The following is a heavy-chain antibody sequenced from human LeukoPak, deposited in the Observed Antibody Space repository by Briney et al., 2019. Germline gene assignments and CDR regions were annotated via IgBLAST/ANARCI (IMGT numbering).Heavy chain of an antibody. J-gene: IGHJ6*03. CDR2: IYTSGSI. D-gene: IGHD5-12*01. CDR1: GGSISSYY. V-gene: IGHV4-4*07. CDR3: ARDRSGYDDYYYYMDV. Sequence: SETLSLTCTVSGGSISSYYWSWIRQPAGKGLEWIGRIYTSGSINYNPSLKSRVTMSVDTSKNQFSLKLSSVTAADTAVYYCARDRSGYDDYYYYMDVWGKGTTVTISS.